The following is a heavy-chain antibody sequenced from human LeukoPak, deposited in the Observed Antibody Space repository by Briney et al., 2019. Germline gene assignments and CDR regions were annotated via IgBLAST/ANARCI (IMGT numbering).Heavy chain of an antibody. Sequence: PGGSLRLSCAASGFTFSSYGMHWVRQAPGKGLEWVAVISYDGSNKYYADSVKGRFTISRDNSKNTLYLQMNSLRAEDTTVYYCAKETSNYDFWSGSIPNSWGQGTLVTVSS. CDR2: ISYDGSNK. J-gene: IGHJ4*02. CDR1: GFTFSSYG. D-gene: IGHD3-3*01. CDR3: AKETSNYDFWSGSIPNS. V-gene: IGHV3-30*18.